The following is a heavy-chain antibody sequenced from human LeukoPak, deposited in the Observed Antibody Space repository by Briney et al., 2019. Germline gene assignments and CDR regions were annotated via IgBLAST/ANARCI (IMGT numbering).Heavy chain of an antibody. CDR3: ARGYGSQTQYYYGFDV. J-gene: IGHJ6*02. D-gene: IGHD3-10*01. CDR2: IDYTGTT. CDR1: GGSINTYY. Sequence: SETLSLTCTVSGGSINTYYWTWIRQPPGAALEWIGYIDYTGTTRYNPSLGSRVRMSVDKSKNRFSLSLSSVTAADTAVYHCARGYGSQTQYYYGFDVWGHGTTVIVSS. V-gene: IGHV4-59*01.